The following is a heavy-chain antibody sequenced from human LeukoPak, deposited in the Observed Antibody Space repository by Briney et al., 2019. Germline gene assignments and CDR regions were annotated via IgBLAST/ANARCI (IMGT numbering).Heavy chain of an antibody. CDR2: ISIYSGNT. V-gene: IGHV1-18*04. Sequence: ASVKVSCKASGYTFTGNYMHWVRQAPGQRLEWMGWISIYSGNTNYAQNLQGRVTMTTDTSTSTNYMELRSLRSDDSAGYYCARVEYYGSGSMIYWGQGTLVTVSS. CDR3: ARVEYYGSGSMIY. D-gene: IGHD3-10*01. CDR1: GYTFTGNY. J-gene: IGHJ4*02.